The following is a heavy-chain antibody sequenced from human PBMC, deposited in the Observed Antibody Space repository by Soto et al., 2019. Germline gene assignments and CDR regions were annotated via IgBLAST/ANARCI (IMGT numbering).Heavy chain of an antibody. CDR3: AKEGIEDYYYMDV. V-gene: IGHV3-23*01. CDR1: GFTFSSYA. Sequence: EVQLLESGGGLVQPGGSLRLSCAASGFTFSSYAMSWVRQAPGKGLEWVSAISGSGGSTYYADSVKGRFTISRDNSKNTLYLQMNTVTAEDTAVYYCAKEGIEDYYYMDVWGKGTTVTVSS. J-gene: IGHJ6*03. D-gene: IGHD6-13*01. CDR2: ISGSGGST.